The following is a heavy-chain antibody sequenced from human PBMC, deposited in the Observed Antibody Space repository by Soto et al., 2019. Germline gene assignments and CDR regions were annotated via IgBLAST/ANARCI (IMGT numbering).Heavy chain of an antibody. CDR2: INPSGGST. Sequence: QVQLVQSGAEVKKPGASVKVSCKASGYTFTSYYMHWVRQAPGQGLGWMGIINPSGGSTSYAQKFQGRVTMTRDTSTSTVYMELSSLRSEDTAVYYCAIDLAAQYYFDYWGQGTLVTVSS. CDR3: AIDLAAQYYFDY. CDR1: GYTFTSYY. J-gene: IGHJ4*02. V-gene: IGHV1-46*01.